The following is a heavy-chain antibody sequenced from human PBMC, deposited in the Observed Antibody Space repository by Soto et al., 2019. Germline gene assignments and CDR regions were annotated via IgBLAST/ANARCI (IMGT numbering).Heavy chain of an antibody. CDR3: ARVNFRNNWHDPHFDY. Sequence: SETLSLTCAVSGYSISSGSSWGWIRQPPGRGLEWIGTIYHSGSIYYNPSPKTRVAMSVDTSRNQFSLNLNSVTAADTAVYYCARVNFRNNWHDPHFDYWGLGILVTDSS. V-gene: IGHV4-38-2*01. CDR2: IYHSGSI. D-gene: IGHD1-1*01. J-gene: IGHJ4*02. CDR1: GYSISSGSS.